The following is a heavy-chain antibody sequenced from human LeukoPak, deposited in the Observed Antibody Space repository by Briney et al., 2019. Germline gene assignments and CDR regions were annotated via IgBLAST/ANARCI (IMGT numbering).Heavy chain of an antibody. CDR3: VRETTRYFDY. J-gene: IGHJ4*02. Sequence: PSETLSLTCTVSGGSITSYYWSWIRQPAGKGLEWIGRIQTSGSTNYSPSLKSRVTISIDTSKTQFSLNLSSVTAADTAVYYCVRETTRYFDYWGQGTLVTVSS. D-gene: IGHD1-1*01. CDR1: GGSITSYY. V-gene: IGHV4-4*07. CDR2: IQTSGST.